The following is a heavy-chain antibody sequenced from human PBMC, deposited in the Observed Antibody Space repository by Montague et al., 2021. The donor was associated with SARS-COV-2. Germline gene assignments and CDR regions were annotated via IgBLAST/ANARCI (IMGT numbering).Heavy chain of an antibody. CDR2: INYVQAT. CDR3: ASPHFEYNNGWGTTLDV. V-gene: IGHV4-39*01. CDR1: GGSISSGGYY. J-gene: IGHJ6*02. D-gene: IGHD6-19*01. Sequence: SETLSLTCGVSGGSISSGGYYWGWIRQAPGKGLEWIGSINYVQATFYNPSLKSRVTMSVDTSKNQFSLRLSSVTAADTAVYYCASPHFEYNNGWGTTLDVGGQGTTVTVSS.